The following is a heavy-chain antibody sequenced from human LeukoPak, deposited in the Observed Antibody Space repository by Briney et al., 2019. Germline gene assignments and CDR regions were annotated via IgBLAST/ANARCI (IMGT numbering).Heavy chain of an antibody. V-gene: IGHV4-61*01. CDR3: ARGSFYYGMDV. CDR2: ISYSGST. CDR1: GGSVSSGSYY. Sequence: PSETPSLTCTVSGGSVSSGSYYWSWIRQPPGKGLEWIGYISYSGSTNYNPSLKSRATISVDTSKNQFSLKLSSATAADTAVYYCARGSFYYGMDVWGQGATVIVSS. J-gene: IGHJ6*02.